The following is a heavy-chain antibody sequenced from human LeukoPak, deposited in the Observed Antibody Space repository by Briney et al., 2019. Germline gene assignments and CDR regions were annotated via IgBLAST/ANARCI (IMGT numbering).Heavy chain of an antibody. V-gene: IGHV1-2*02. J-gene: IGHJ4*02. CDR2: INPNSGGT. D-gene: IGHD2-15*01. CDR1: GYTFTCYY. Sequence: ASVKVSCKASGYTFTCYYIHWVRQAPGQGREWMGWINPNSGGTNSAQKFQGRVTMTRDTSISTTYMELSRLQADDTAVYYCGWSPNTFYLDYWGQGTLVTVSS. CDR3: GWSPNTFYLDY.